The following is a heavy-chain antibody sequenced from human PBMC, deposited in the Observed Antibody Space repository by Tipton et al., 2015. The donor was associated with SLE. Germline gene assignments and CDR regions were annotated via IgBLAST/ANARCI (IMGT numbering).Heavy chain of an antibody. CDR3: AREGGYSYGIDY. Sequence: LRLSCTVSGGSISSHYWSWIRQPPGKGLEWIGYIYYSGSTNYNPSLKSRVTISVDTSKNQFSLKLSSVTAADTAVYYCAREGGYSYGIDYWGRGTLVTVSS. V-gene: IGHV4-59*11. CDR2: IYYSGST. J-gene: IGHJ2*01. CDR1: GGSISSHY. D-gene: IGHD5-18*01.